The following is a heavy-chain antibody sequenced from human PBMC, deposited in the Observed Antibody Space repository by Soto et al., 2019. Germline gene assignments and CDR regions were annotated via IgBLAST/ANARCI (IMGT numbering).Heavy chain of an antibody. CDR3: ANWMKRPGPLGYYYYYMDV. V-gene: IGHV3-11*01. Sequence: GGSLRLSCAASGFTFSDYYMSWIRQAPGKGLEWVSYISSSGSTIYYADSVKGRFTISRDNAKNSLYLQMNSLRAEDTAVYYCANWMKRPGPLGYYYYYMDVWGKGTTVTVSS. CDR2: ISSSGSTI. CDR1: GFTFSDYY. D-gene: IGHD2-2*03. J-gene: IGHJ6*03.